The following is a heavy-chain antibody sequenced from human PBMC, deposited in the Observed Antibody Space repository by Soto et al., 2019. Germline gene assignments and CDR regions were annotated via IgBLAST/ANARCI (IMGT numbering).Heavy chain of an antibody. CDR1: GFIFSTYG. CDR3: EKDLGYSSSWYNSRWFDP. V-gene: IGHV3-30*18. Sequence: QVQLVESGGGVVQPGRSLRLSCTASGFIFSTYGMHWVRQAPGKWLEWVALISYDGRNRNYPDSVKGRFIISRDNSKNTLYLEMNSLRAEDTGVYYCEKDLGYSSSWYNSRWFDPWGQGTLVTVSS. D-gene: IGHD6-13*01. J-gene: IGHJ5*02. CDR2: ISYDGRNR.